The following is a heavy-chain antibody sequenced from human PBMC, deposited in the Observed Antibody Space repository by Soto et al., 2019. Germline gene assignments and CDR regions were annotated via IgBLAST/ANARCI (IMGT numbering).Heavy chain of an antibody. CDR2: ISYDGSNK. D-gene: IGHD5-12*01. CDR3: ARSRDGYNIFDY. Sequence: QVQLVESGGGVVQPGRSLRLSCAASGFTFSSYGMHWVRQAPGKGLEWVAVISYDGSNKYYADSVKGRFTISRDNSKNTLYLQMNSLRAEDTAVYYCARSRDGYNIFDYWGQGTLVTVSS. J-gene: IGHJ4*02. CDR1: GFTFSSYG. V-gene: IGHV3-30*03.